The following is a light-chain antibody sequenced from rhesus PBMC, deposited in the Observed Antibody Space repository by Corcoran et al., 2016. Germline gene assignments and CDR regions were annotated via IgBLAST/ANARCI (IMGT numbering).Light chain of an antibody. Sequence: DTQMTQSPSSLSAFVGDRVTITCRTSQGITKFLNLYQQKQGKAPNLLISYTNRWKRGVPSRFRGSGSGTEFTLTVSSLQPDDFATYFVQPCNIFPLTFDGGTKVEIK. V-gene: IGKV1-32*01. J-gene: IGKJ4*01. CDR3: QPCNIFPLT. CDR1: QGITKF. CDR2: YTN.